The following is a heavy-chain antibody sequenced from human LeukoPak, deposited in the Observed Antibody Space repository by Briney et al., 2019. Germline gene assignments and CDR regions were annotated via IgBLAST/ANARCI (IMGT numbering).Heavy chain of an antibody. V-gene: IGHV4-38-2*01. CDR1: GYSISSGYY. Sequence: SATLSLTCAVSGYSISSGYYWGWIRQPPGKGLEWIGSIYHSGSTYYNPSLKSRVTISVDTSKNQFSLKLSSVTAADTAVYYCASSMGGDFWSGYYDYWGQGTLVTVSS. D-gene: IGHD3-3*01. CDR3: ASSMGGDFWSGYYDY. J-gene: IGHJ4*02. CDR2: IYHSGST.